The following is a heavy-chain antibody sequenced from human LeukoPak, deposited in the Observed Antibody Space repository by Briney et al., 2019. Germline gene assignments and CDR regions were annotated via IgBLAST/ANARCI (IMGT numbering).Heavy chain of an antibody. D-gene: IGHD5-18*01. CDR1: GFTFSSYA. CDR2: ISGSGGST. J-gene: IGHJ5*02. V-gene: IGHV3-23*01. Sequence: GGSLRLSCAASGFTFSSYAMSWVRQAPGKGLEWVSAISGSGGSTYYADSVKGRFTISRDNSKNTLYLQMNSLRDEDTAVYYCARDAQLWGVMYNWFDPWGQGTLVTVSS. CDR3: ARDAQLWGVMYNWFDP.